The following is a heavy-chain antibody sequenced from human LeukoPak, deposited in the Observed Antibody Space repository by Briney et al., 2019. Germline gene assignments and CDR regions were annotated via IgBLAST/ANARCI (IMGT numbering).Heavy chain of an antibody. CDR2: INPSGTTT. CDR1: GYTFTGYY. V-gene: IGHV1-46*01. Sequence: ASVKVSCKASGYTFTGYYMHWVRQAPGQGLEWMGLINPSGTTTWFAGKFQGRIILTRDMSTTTDYMELSSLRSEDTAVYYCARRAGAYSHPYDYWGQGTLVTVSS. CDR3: ARRAGAYSHPYDY. J-gene: IGHJ4*02. D-gene: IGHD4/OR15-4a*01.